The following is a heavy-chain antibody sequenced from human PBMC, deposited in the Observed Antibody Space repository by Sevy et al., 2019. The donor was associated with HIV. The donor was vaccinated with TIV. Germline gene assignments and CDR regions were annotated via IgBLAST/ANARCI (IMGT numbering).Heavy chain of an antibody. CDR3: AKDPAYYYDSSGYYYDSFFDY. CDR2: ISYDGNNK. J-gene: IGHJ4*02. D-gene: IGHD3-22*01. CDR1: GFTFSSYA. V-gene: IGHV3-30*18. Sequence: GGSLRLSCAASGFTFSSYAMHWVRQAPGKGLEWVAVISYDGNNKYADSVKGRFTISRDNSKNTLYLQMNSLRAEDTAVYYCAKDPAYYYDSSGYYYDSFFDYWGQGTLVTVSS.